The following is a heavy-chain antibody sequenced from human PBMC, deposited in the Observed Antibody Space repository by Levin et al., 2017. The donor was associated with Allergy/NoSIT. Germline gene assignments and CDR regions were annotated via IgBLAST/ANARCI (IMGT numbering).Heavy chain of an antibody. V-gene: IGHV4-39*07. CDR1: GGSITSSSYY. Sequence: SQTLSLTCTVSGGSITSSSYYWGWIRQPPGKGLEWIGSIYYSGSTYYNPSLKSRVTISIDTSKNQFSLKLNSVTAADTAVYYCARDDYHFWSAYYAGHFDYWGQGTLVAVSS. D-gene: IGHD3-3*01. CDR3: ARDDYHFWSAYYAGHFDY. J-gene: IGHJ4*02. CDR2: IYYSGST.